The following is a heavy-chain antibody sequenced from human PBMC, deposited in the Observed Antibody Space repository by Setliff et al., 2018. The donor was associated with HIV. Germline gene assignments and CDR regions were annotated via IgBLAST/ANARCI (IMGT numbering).Heavy chain of an antibody. CDR3: ARNGCSGDSYFCDLDS. CDR2: INTGNGDT. V-gene: IGHV1-3*04. D-gene: IGHD2-21*02. Sequence: ASVKVSCKASGYTFKNYGIHWVRLAPGQRPEWVGWINTGNGDTQYSQKLQGRVTVTRDTSASTVHMELRRLTSEDMAVYFCARNGCSGDSYFCDLDSWGQGTPVTVSS. J-gene: IGHJ4*02. CDR1: GYTFKNYG.